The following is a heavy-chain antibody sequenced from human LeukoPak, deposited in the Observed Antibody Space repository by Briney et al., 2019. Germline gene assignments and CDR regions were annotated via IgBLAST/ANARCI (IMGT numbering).Heavy chain of an antibody. CDR3: AKDWSAAH. V-gene: IGHV3-23*01. J-gene: IGHJ4*02. CDR2: ISVGGTKT. CDR1: GFTFTNYA. D-gene: IGHD2-15*01. Sequence: PGGSLRLSRAASGFTFTNYAMTWVRQATGKGLEWVSAISVGGTKTHYADSVRGRFTISRDDSKKTLYLQMSSLRAEDTAVYYCAKDWSAAHWGQGTLVTVSS.